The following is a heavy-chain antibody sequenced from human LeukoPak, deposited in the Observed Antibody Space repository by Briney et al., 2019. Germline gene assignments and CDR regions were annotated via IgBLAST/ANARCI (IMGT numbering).Heavy chain of an antibody. CDR2: IYSGGST. J-gene: IGHJ4*02. CDR3: ARDLWFGELSD. CDR1: GFTVSSNY. Sequence: GGSPRLSCAASGFTVSSNYMSWVRQAPGKGLEWVSVIYSGGSTYYADSVKGRFTISRDNSKNTLYLQMNSLRAEDTAVYYCARDLWFGELSDWGQGTLVTVSS. V-gene: IGHV3-53*01. D-gene: IGHD3-10*01.